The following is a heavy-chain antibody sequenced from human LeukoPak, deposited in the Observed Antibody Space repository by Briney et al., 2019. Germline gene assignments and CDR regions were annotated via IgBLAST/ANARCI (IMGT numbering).Heavy chain of an antibody. CDR1: GYTFTGYY. CDR2: INPNSGGT. J-gene: IGHJ5*02. Sequence: GASVKVSCKASGYTFTGYYMHWVRQAPGQGLEWMGWINPNSGGTNYAQKFQGRVTMTRDTSISTAYMELSRLRSDDTAVYYCARAPSYDFWSPSNWFDPWGQGTLVTVSS. V-gene: IGHV1-2*02. D-gene: IGHD3-3*01. CDR3: ARAPSYDFWSPSNWFDP.